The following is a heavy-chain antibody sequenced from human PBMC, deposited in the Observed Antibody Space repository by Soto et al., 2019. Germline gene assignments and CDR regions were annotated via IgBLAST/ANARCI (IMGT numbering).Heavy chain of an antibody. D-gene: IGHD1-26*01. V-gene: IGHV4-59*01. CDR3: ARGRGGYYYYDY. J-gene: IGHJ4*02. CDR1: GGSFSGYY. CDR2: IYYNGIT. Sequence: SETLSLTCAVYGGSFSGYYWSWIRQPPGKGLEWIAYIYYNGITNYNPSLKSRVTISIDTPRNQFSLKLNSVTAADTAMYYCARGRGGYYYYDYWGPGALVTVSS.